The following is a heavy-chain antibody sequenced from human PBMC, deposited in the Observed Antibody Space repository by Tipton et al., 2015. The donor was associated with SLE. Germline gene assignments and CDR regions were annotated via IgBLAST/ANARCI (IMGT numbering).Heavy chain of an antibody. CDR1: GGAISTFY. J-gene: IGHJ3*02. D-gene: IGHD3-16*01. Sequence: TLSLTCTVSGGAISTFYWSWFRQSAGKGLEWIGYIFTTGRTKYSPSLTSRVTISGDTSKNQVSLRLTSVTAADTAVYYCARVGLITPDAFDIWGQGTLVTVSS. CDR2: IFTTGRT. CDR3: ARVGLITPDAFDI. V-gene: IGHV4-4*08.